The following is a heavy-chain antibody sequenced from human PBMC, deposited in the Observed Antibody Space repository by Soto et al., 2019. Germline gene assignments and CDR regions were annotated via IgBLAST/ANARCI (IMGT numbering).Heavy chain of an antibody. J-gene: IGHJ3*02. V-gene: IGHV4-61*01. CDR2: IYFTGST. CDR1: GGTVTSGSYY. CDR3: ARQDLAHDAFDI. Sequence: SETLSLTCTVSGGTVTSGSYYWSWIRQPPGKGLEWIAYIYFTGSTNYNPSLKSRLSISADTSRNQFSLKLHSVTAADTAVYYCARQDLAHDAFDIWGQGTTVTVSS.